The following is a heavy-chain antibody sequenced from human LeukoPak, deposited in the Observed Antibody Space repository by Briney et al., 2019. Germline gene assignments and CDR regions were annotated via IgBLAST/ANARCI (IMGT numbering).Heavy chain of an antibody. V-gene: IGHV3-53*01. CDR1: GFTVSSNY. D-gene: IGHD4-23*01. Sequence: QSGGSLRLSCAASGFTVSSNYMSWVRQASEKGLEWVSILYSGGSAYYADSVKGRFTISRDNSKNTLYLQMNSLRVEDTAVYYCARTTVGIGRYDAFDIGGGGTLVSVSS. CDR2: LYSGGSA. CDR3: ARTTVGIGRYDAFDI. J-gene: IGHJ3*02.